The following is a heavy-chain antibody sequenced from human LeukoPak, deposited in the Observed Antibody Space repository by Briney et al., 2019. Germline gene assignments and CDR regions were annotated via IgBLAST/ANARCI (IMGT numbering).Heavy chain of an antibody. Sequence: PGGSLRLSCAASGFTFSSYAMHWVRQAPGKGLEWVAVISYDGSNKYFADSVRGRFTISRDNSKNTMYLQMNSLRAEDTAVYYCAKADRRWATYYYDTSGYYYDYWGQGTLVTVSS. J-gene: IGHJ4*02. D-gene: IGHD3-22*01. CDR1: GFTFSSYA. V-gene: IGHV3-30*04. CDR3: AKADRRWATYYYDTSGYYYDY. CDR2: ISYDGSNK.